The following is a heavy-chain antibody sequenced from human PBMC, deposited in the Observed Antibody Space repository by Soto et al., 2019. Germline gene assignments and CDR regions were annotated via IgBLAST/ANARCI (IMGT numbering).Heavy chain of an antibody. Sequence: QVQLQESGPGLVKPSETLSLTCTVSGGSISSYYWSWIRQPAGKGLEWIGRIYTSGSTNYNPSLKSRVTMSVDTSKNQFSLKLSSVTAADTAVYYCARDIAARPSNWFDPWGQGTLVTVSS. V-gene: IGHV4-4*07. CDR3: ARDIAARPSNWFDP. J-gene: IGHJ5*02. D-gene: IGHD6-6*01. CDR1: GGSISSYY. CDR2: IYTSGST.